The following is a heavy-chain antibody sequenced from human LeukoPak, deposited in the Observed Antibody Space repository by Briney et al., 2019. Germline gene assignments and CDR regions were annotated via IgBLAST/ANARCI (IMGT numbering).Heavy chain of an antibody. Sequence: GGSLRLSCAASGFTFRSYAMSWVRQAPGKGLEWVSVISGSGGGTYYADSVKGRFTISRDNSKNTLYLQMNSLRAEDTAVYYCASRPGDINEWYVAFDYWGQGTLVTVSS. CDR2: ISGSGGGT. V-gene: IGHV3-23*01. CDR3: ASRPGDINEWYVAFDY. CDR1: GFTFRSYA. D-gene: IGHD3-3*01. J-gene: IGHJ4*02.